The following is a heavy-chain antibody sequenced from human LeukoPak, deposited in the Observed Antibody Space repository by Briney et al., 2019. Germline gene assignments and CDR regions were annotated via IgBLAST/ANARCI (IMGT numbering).Heavy chain of an antibody. D-gene: IGHD2-15*01. Sequence: PGGSLRLSCAASGFTFSSYSMNWVRQAPGKGLEWVSYISSSSSTIYYADSVKGRFTISRDNAKNSLYLQMNSLRAEDTAVYYCARGRGPVVAAYFDYWGQGTLVTVSS. V-gene: IGHV3-48*01. J-gene: IGHJ4*02. CDR3: ARGRGPVVAAYFDY. CDR1: GFTFSSYS. CDR2: ISSSSSTI.